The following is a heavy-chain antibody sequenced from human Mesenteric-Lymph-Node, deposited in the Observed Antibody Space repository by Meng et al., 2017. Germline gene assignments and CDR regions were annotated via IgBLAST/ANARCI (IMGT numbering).Heavy chain of an antibody. CDR2: INPNSGGT. J-gene: IGHJ4*02. CDR3: ARGYYDSTYLWGEIDY. V-gene: IGHV1-2*02. Sequence: SVNVSCKASVYAFTGYYMHWVRQAPGQGLEWMGWINPNSGGTNYAQKLQGRVTMTRDTSISTASMKLSRLRADDTAVYYRARGYYDSTYLWGEIDYWGQGTLVTVSS. D-gene: IGHD3-22*01. CDR1: VYAFTGYY.